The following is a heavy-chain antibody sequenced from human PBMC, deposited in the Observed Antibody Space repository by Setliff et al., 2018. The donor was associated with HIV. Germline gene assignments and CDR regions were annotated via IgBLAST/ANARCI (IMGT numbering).Heavy chain of an antibody. J-gene: IGHJ4*02. CDR1: GGSISSYY. CDR2: IYYSGSV. V-gene: IGHV4-59*08. Sequence: SETLSLTCTVSGGSISSYYWSWIRQPPGKGLEWIGYIYYSGSVNYNPSLNSRVTISVDTSKNQFSLKVNSVTAADTAVYYCATRPRIAARPFDYWGQGMLVTVSS. CDR3: ATRPRIAARPFDY. D-gene: IGHD6-6*01.